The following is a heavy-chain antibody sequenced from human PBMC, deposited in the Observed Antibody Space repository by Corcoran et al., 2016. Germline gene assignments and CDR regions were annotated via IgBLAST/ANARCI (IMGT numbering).Heavy chain of an antibody. V-gene: IGHV1-3*01. D-gene: IGHD3-10*01. CDR1: GYTFTSYA. CDR3: ARDRLLWFGELLD. J-gene: IGHJ4*02. Sequence: QVQLVQSGAEVKKPGASVKVSCKASGYTFTSYAMHWVRQAPGQRLEWMGWINAGNGNTKYSQKFQGRVTITRDTSASTAYMELSSLRSEDTAVYYCARDRLLWFGELLDWGQGTLVTVS. CDR2: INAGNGNT.